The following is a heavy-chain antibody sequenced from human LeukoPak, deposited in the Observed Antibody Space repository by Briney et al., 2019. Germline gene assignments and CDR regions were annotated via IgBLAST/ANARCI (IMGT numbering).Heavy chain of an antibody. CDR3: ARGLTMLPDY. D-gene: IGHD3-10*01. Sequence: GGSLRLSCAASGFTFSSYWMHWVRQAPGKGLVWVSLINTDGSSTSYADSVKGRFTISRDNAKNTLYLQMNSLRAEDTAVYYCARGLTMLPDYWGQGTLVTVSS. V-gene: IGHV3-74*01. J-gene: IGHJ4*02. CDR2: INTDGSST. CDR1: GFTFSSYW.